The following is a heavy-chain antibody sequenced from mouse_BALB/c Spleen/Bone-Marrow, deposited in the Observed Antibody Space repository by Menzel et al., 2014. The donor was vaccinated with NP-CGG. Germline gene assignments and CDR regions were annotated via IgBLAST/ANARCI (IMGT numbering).Heavy chain of an antibody. CDR2: IYPGNSDT. Sequence: EVQVVESGAVLARPGASVKMSCEASGYSFTSYWMHWVKQRPGQGLEWIGAIYPGNSDTSYNQKFNDKAKLTAVTSASTAYMELSSLTNEDSAVYYCTTYALDYWGQGTSVTVSS. CDR1: GYSFTSYW. V-gene: IGHV1-5*01. CDR3: TTYALDY. J-gene: IGHJ4*01.